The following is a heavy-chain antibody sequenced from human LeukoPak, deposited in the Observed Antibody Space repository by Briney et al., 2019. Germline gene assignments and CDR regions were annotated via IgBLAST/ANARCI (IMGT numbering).Heavy chain of an antibody. D-gene: IGHD2-8*01. J-gene: IGHJ5*02. V-gene: IGHV4-4*07. Sequence: SETLSLTCTVSGGSISSYYWSWIRQPAGKGLEWIGRIYTSGSTNHNPSLKSRVAMSVDTSKNQFSLKLSSVTAADTAVYYCAWRGCTKGGYWFDPWGQGTLVTVSS. CDR2: IYTSGST. CDR3: AWRGCTKGGYWFDP. CDR1: GGSISSYY.